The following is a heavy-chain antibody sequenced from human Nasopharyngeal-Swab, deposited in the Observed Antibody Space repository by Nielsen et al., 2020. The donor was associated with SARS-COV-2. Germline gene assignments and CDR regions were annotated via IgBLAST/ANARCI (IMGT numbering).Heavy chain of an antibody. CDR3: ARALTRSITIFGVVIPNWFDP. D-gene: IGHD3-3*01. V-gene: IGHV3-66*01. CDR1: GFTVSSNY. CDR2: IYSGGST. J-gene: IGHJ5*02. Sequence: GESLKISCAASGFTVSSNYMSWVRQAPGKGLEWVSVIYSGGSTYYADSVKGRFTISRDNSKNTLYLQMNSLRAEDTAVYYCARALTRSITIFGVVIPNWFDPWGQGTLVTVSS.